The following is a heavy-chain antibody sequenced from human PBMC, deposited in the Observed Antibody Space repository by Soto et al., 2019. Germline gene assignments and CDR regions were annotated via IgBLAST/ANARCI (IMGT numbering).Heavy chain of an antibody. Sequence: PGGSLRLSCAASGFTFSSYAMHWVRQAPGKGLEWVAVISYDGSNKYYADSVKGRFTISRDNSKNTLYLQMNSPRAEDTAVYYCAQGXYGSLQWLTYYYYGMDVWGQGTTVTVSS. J-gene: IGHJ6*02. D-gene: IGHD6-19*01. CDR1: GFTFSSYA. CDR2: ISYDGSNK. V-gene: IGHV3-30-3*01. CDR3: AQGXYGSLQWLTYYYYGMDV.